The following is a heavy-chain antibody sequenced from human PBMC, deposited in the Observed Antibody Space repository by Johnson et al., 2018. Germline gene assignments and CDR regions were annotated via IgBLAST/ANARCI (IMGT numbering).Heavy chain of an antibody. CDR1: GFTFSSYW. CDR3: ARGGSSSWVAAFDI. Sequence: EVQLVESGGGLVQPGGSLRLSCAASGFTFSSYWMHWVRQAPGKGLVWVSRINSDGSSTSYADSVKGRFTISRDNAKNTLYLQMNSLRAEDTAVYYCARGGSSSWVAAFDIWGQGTMVTVSS. CDR2: INSDGSST. V-gene: IGHV3-74*02. D-gene: IGHD6-6*01. J-gene: IGHJ3*02.